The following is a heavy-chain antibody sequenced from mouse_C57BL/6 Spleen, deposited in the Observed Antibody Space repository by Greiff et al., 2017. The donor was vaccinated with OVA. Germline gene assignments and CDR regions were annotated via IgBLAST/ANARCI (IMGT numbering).Heavy chain of an antibody. V-gene: IGHV1-15*01. J-gene: IGHJ2*01. Sequence: QVQLKESGAELVRPGASVTLSCKASGYTFTDYEMHWVKQTPVHGLEWIGAIDPETGGTAYNQKFKGKAILTADKSSSTAYMELRSLTSEDSAVYYCTKGYGGNSFDYWGQGTTLTVSS. D-gene: IGHD1-1*02. CDR3: TKGYGGNSFDY. CDR2: IDPETGGT. CDR1: GYTFTDYE.